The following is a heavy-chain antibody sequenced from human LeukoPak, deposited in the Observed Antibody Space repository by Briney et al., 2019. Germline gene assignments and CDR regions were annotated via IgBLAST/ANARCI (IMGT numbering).Heavy chain of an antibody. CDR1: GGSISSYY. Sequence: PSETLSLTCTVSGGSISSYYWGWIRQPPGKGLEWIGYIYYSGSTNYNPSLKSRVTISVDTSKNQFSLKLSSVTAADTAVYYCARERVSGWSRAGAFDIWGQGTMVTVSS. J-gene: IGHJ3*02. D-gene: IGHD6-19*01. CDR3: ARERVSGWSRAGAFDI. V-gene: IGHV4-59*01. CDR2: IYYSGST.